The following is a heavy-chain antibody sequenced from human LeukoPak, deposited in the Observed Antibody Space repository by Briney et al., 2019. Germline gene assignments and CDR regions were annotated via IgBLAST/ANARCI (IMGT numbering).Heavy chain of an antibody. D-gene: IGHD2-21*02. CDR2: ISGSGAGT. V-gene: IGHV3-23*01. J-gene: IGHJ4*02. CDR1: GFTFSSYA. Sequence: PGGSLRLSCAASGFTFSSYAMSWVRQAPGKGLEWVSGISGSGAGTYYADSVKGRFTISRDNSKNTLYLQMSSLRAEDTAVYYCAKPGTMVTATPFFDYWGQGTLVTVSS. CDR3: AKPGTMVTATPFFDY.